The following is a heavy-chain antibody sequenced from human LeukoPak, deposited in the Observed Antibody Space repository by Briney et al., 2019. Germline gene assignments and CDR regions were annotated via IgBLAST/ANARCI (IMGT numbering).Heavy chain of an antibody. D-gene: IGHD5-12*01. Sequence: GGSLRLSCQTSGFVFSNYGMHWVRQAPGKGLEWVAFVRYDESNEYYADSVKGRFTISRDNSRNTLYLQTNSLRAEDTGVYSCAKDSNTGYVSVGPDYWGLGTLVTVSS. CDR3: AKDSNTGYVSVGPDY. CDR2: VRYDESNE. V-gene: IGHV3-30*02. J-gene: IGHJ4*02. CDR1: GFVFSNYG.